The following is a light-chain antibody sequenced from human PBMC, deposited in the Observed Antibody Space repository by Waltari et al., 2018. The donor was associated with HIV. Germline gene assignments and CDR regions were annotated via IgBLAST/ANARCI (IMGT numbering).Light chain of an antibody. J-gene: IGLJ1*01. V-gene: IGLV2-14*03. CDR1: SSDVGGYNS. Sequence: QSALPQPASVSGSPGQSITISCTGTSSDVGGYNSLAWYQQHPGKAPKLIIYDVSNRPSGVPYRFSGSKSGNTASLTISGLQAEDEADYYCKSKTSSSTPCVFGTGTKVTVL. CDR3: KSKTSSSTPCV. CDR2: DVS.